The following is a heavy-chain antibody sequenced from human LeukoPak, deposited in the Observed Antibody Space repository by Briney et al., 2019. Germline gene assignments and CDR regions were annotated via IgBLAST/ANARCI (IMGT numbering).Heavy chain of an antibody. CDR1: GFTFISYT. V-gene: IGHV3-48*02. CDR3: AGAPVGLEADAFDV. J-gene: IGHJ3*01. CDR2: ISPSSSTI. Sequence: GGSLRLTCAASGFTFISYTMSWVRQAPGKGLEWVSCISPSSSTIYYDDSVKGRFTISRDNAKNSLYLQMNSLRDEDTAVYYCAGAPVGLEADAFDVWGQGTMVTVSS. D-gene: IGHD1-26*01.